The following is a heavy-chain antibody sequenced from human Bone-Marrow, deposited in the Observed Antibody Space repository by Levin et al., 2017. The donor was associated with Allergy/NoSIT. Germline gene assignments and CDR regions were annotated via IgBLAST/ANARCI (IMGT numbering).Heavy chain of an antibody. CDR1: GFTFSTSW. Sequence: PGESLKISCAASGFTFSTSWMHWVRQTPGKGLVWVSRINGDGSSTTYADSVKGRFTISRDNAKNTLYLQMNSLRVEDTAVYYCAKVGSIWGFDPWGQGTLVTVSS. CDR3: AKVGSIWGFDP. J-gene: IGHJ5*02. D-gene: IGHD3-10*01. CDR2: INGDGSST. V-gene: IGHV3-74*01.